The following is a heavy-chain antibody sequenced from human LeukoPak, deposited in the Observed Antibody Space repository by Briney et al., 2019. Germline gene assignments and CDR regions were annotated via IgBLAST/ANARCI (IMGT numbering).Heavy chain of an antibody. CDR3: ARDFAANWGPLALTDY. J-gene: IGHJ4*02. V-gene: IGHV1-18*01. CDR1: GYTFTSYG. Sequence: HRASVKVSCKASGYTFTSYGISWVRQAPGQGLEWMGWISAYNGNTNYAQKLQGRVTMTTDTSTSTAYMERRSLRSDDTAVYYCARDFAANWGPLALTDYWGQGTLVTVSS. D-gene: IGHD7-27*01. CDR2: ISAYNGNT.